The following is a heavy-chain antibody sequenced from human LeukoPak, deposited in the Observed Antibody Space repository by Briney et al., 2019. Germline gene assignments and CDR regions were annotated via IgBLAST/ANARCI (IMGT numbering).Heavy chain of an antibody. Sequence: GESLKISCKGSGYSFTSYWIGWVRQMPGKGLEWMGIIYPGDSDTRYSPSFQGQVTISADKSISTAYLQWSSLKASDTAMYYCARQELTEYNWFDPWGQGTLVTVSA. CDR3: ARQELTEYNWFDP. CDR1: GYSFTSYW. V-gene: IGHV5-51*01. J-gene: IGHJ5*02. CDR2: IYPGDSDT. D-gene: IGHD1-26*01.